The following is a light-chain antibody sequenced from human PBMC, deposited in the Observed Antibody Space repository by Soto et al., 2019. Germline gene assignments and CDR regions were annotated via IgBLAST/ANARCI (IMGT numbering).Light chain of an antibody. CDR2: DVS. Sequence: QSALTQPASVSGSPGQSINISCTGTSSDVVGYNYVSWYQHHPGKAPKLIIYDVSNRPSGVSNPFSGSKSGNTAPLTISGLQPEDEADYYCSSYTTSNTRQIVFGTGTKVTVL. CDR3: SSYTTSNTRQIV. J-gene: IGLJ1*01. V-gene: IGLV2-14*03. CDR1: SSDVVGYNY.